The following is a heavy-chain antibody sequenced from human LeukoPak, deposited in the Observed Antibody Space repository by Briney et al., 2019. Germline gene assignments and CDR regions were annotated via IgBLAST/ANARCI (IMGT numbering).Heavy chain of an antibody. CDR1: GGTFSSYA. Sequence: ASVKVSCKASGGTFSSYAISWVRQAPGQGLEWMGRIIPILGIANYAQKFQGRVTITADKSTSTAYMELRSLRSEDTAVYYCARDDRKLEATSVYYFDYWGQGTLVTVSS. V-gene: IGHV1-69*04. CDR3: ARDDRKLEATSVYYFDY. CDR2: IIPILGIA. D-gene: IGHD2-2*01. J-gene: IGHJ4*02.